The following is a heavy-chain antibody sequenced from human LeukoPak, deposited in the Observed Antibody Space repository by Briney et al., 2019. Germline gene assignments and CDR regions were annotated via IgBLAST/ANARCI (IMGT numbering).Heavy chain of an antibody. V-gene: IGHV3-43*02. Sequence: GGSLRLSCAASGFTFGDYDMHWVRQAPGKRLEWVSLIRADGATTRYTDSVKGRFTISRDNSKDSLYLQMNSLRTEDTALYYCARDNTGSYEYWGQGTLVTVST. CDR3: ARDNTGSYEY. CDR1: GFTFGDYD. J-gene: IGHJ4*02. D-gene: IGHD1-26*01. CDR2: IRADGATT.